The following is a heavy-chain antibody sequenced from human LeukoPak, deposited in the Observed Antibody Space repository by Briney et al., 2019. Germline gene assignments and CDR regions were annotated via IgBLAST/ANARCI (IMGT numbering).Heavy chain of an antibody. V-gene: IGHV3-7*05. D-gene: IGHD3-10*01. CDR3: VVGGSWFAY. CDR1: GFTFSSYW. CDR2: IKQDGSEK. J-gene: IGHJ4*02. Sequence: GGSLRLSCAASGFTFSSYWMSWVRQAPGKGLEWVANIKQDGSEKYYVDSVKGRFTISRDNAENSLYLQMNGPRAEDTAVYYCVVGGSWFAYWGQGTLVTVSS.